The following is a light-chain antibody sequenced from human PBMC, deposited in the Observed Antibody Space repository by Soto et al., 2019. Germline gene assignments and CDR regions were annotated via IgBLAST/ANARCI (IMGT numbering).Light chain of an antibody. CDR2: GAS. Sequence: ESVLTQSPGTLYLSPGERATLSCRASQSVSSSYLAWYQQKPGQAPRLLIYGASSRATGIPDRVSGSGSGTDFPLTISRLEPEDFAVYYGQHYGSSPPLSFGGGTKVEIK. CDR3: QHYGSSPPLS. CDR1: QSVSSSY. J-gene: IGKJ4*01. V-gene: IGKV3-20*01.